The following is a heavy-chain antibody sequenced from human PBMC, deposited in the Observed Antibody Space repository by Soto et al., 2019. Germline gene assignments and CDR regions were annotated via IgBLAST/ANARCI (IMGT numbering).Heavy chain of an antibody. CDR1: GYTFTTFG. CDR2: ISAYSGNT. J-gene: IGHJ4*02. CDR3: ARAYCSGGSCYLDY. V-gene: IGHV1-18*01. Sequence: GASVKVSCKASGYTFTTFGIGWVRQAPGQGLEWMGWISAYSGNTEYPQKLQGRVTMTIDTSTSTTYMELRSLRSDDTAVYYCARAYCSGGSCYLDYWGQGALVTSPQ. D-gene: IGHD2-15*01.